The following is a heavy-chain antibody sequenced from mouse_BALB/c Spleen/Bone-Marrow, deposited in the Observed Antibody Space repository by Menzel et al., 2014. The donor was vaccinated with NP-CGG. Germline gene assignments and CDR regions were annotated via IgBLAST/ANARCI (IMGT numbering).Heavy chain of an antibody. D-gene: IGHD1-2*01. CDR1: GYTFTGYT. J-gene: IGHJ4*01. CDR2: INPNNGGT. V-gene: IGHV1-18*01. Sequence: EVQLQQSGPELVKPGASVKISCKTSGYTFTGYTMHWAKQSHGKSLEWIGGINPNNGGTIYNQKFKGKATLTVDKSSSTAYMELRSLTSEDSAVYYCARKDYGYNYVMDYWGQGTSVTVSS. CDR3: ARKDYGYNYVMDY.